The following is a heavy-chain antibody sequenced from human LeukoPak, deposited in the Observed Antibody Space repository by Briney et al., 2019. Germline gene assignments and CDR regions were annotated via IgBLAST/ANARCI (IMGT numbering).Heavy chain of an antibody. CDR1: GFSFSSYA. Sequence: GGSLRLSCAASGFSFSSYAMSWVRQAPGKGLEWVSGISGSGGSTYYADSVKGRFTISRDNSKNTLYLQMNSLRAEDTAVYYCAKSESRRYYYGSGSPIFDYWGQGTLVTVSS. J-gene: IGHJ4*02. V-gene: IGHV3-23*01. D-gene: IGHD3-10*01. CDR3: AKSESRRYYYGSGSPIFDY. CDR2: ISGSGGST.